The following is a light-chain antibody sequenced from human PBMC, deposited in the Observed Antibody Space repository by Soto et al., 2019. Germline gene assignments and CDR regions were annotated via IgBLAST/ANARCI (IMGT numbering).Light chain of an antibody. Sequence: QPVLTQSPSASASLGASVKLTCTLSSGHSSYAIAWHQQQPEKGHRYLMKLNSDGSHSKGDGIPDRLSGSSSGAERYLTISSLQSEDEADYYCQTWGTGIVVFGGGTKLTVL. CDR2: LNSDGSH. CDR1: SGHSSYA. V-gene: IGLV4-69*01. CDR3: QTWGTGIVV. J-gene: IGLJ2*01.